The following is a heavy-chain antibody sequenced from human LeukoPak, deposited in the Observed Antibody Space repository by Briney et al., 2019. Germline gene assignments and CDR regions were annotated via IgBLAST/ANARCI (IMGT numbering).Heavy chain of an antibody. D-gene: IGHD2-15*01. V-gene: IGHV3-7*03. J-gene: IGHJ4*02. CDR1: GFTFSSYW. CDR3: ARDGGDCSGDSCYVDY. Sequence: GGSLRLSCAASGFTFSSYWMSWVRQAPGKGLEWVANIKQDGSEKYYVDSVKGRFTISRDNAKNSLYLQMNSLRAEDTALYYCARDGGDCSGDSCYVDYWGQGTLVTVSS. CDR2: IKQDGSEK.